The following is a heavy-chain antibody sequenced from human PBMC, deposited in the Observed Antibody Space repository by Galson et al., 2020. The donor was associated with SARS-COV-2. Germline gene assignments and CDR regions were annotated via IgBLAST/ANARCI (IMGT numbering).Heavy chain of an antibody. CDR2: IYHSGAT. CDR3: ATLTTATPGHYDLYPDV. J-gene: IGHJ6*04. CDR1: GGSVSGFGAS. D-gene: IGHD1-1*01. Sequence: SETLSLTCAVSGGSVSGFGASWNWIRQSPGKGLEWMGYIYHSGATYYSPSLASRINMSLDLSKNQVSLTLTSVTAADTAIYYCATLTTATPGHYDLYPDVWGKGTLVTVSS. V-gene: IGHV4-30-2*06.